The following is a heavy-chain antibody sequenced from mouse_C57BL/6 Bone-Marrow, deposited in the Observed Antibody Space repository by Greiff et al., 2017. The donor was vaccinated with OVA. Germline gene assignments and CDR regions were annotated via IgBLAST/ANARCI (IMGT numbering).Heavy chain of an antibody. CDR1: GYTFTDYE. J-gene: IGHJ2*01. CDR3: TRGDYDVGYFDY. Sequence: VQLVESGAELVRPGASVTLSCKASGYTFTDYEMHWVKQTPVHGLEWIGAIDPETGGTAYNQKFKGKAILTADKSSSTAYMELRSLTSEDSAVYYCTRGDYDVGYFDYWGQGTTLTVSS. CDR2: IDPETGGT. D-gene: IGHD2-4*01. V-gene: IGHV1-15*01.